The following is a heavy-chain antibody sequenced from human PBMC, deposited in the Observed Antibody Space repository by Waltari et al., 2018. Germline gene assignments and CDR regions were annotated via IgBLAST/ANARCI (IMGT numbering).Heavy chain of an antibody. Sequence: QVQLQQWGAGLLKPSETLSLTCAVYGGSFSGYYWSWIRQPPGKGLEWIGEINHSGSTNYNPSLKSRVTISVDTSKNQFSLKLSSVTAADTAVYYCARALSLRRYYDSSGYYYYKYFQHWGQGTLVTVSS. J-gene: IGHJ1*01. CDR2: INHSGST. CDR3: ARALSLRRYYDSSGYYYYKYFQH. V-gene: IGHV4-34*01. CDR1: GGSFSGYY. D-gene: IGHD3-22*01.